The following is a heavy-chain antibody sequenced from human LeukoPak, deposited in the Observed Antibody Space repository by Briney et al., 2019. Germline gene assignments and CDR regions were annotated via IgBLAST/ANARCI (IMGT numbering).Heavy chain of an antibody. CDR1: GISFSIYS. V-gene: IGHV3-48*04. J-gene: IGHJ6*02. CDR2: ISHTGSTM. Sequence: AGGSLRLSCAASGISFSIYSLNWVRQAPGKGLEWVSYISHTGSTMSYADSVKGRFTISRDNAKNSLYLQMNSLRAEDTAMYYCAIPPLSGTGSSRPLAGIDVWGQGTTVTVSS. CDR3: AIPPLSGTGSSRPLAGIDV. D-gene: IGHD3-10*01.